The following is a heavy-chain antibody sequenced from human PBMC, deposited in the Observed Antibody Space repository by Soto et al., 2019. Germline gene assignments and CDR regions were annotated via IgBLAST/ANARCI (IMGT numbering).Heavy chain of an antibody. D-gene: IGHD1-26*01. CDR2: IWYEGSNK. Sequence: QVQLVESGGGVVKPGRSLRLSCAASGFTFSSYGMHWVRQAQGKGLEWVAVIWYEGSNKYYADSVKGRFTISRDNSKNTLYLQMNSLRAEDTAVYYCARGGWELPDDPLDYWGQGTLVTVSS. CDR3: ARGGWELPDDPLDY. J-gene: IGHJ4*02. CDR1: GFTFSSYG. V-gene: IGHV3-33*01.